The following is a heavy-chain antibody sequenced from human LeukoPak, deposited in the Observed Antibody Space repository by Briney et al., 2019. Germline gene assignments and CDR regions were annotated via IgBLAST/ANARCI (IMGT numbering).Heavy chain of an antibody. CDR3: AFNSRGSSSWYKYYFDY. CDR1: GGTFSSYA. Sequence: ASVKVSCKASGGTFSSYAISWVRQAPGQGLEWMGGIIPIFGTANYAQKFQGRVTITADESTSTAYMELSSLRSEDTAVYYCAFNSRGSSSWYKYYFDYWGQGTLVTVSS. J-gene: IGHJ4*02. CDR2: IIPIFGTA. D-gene: IGHD6-13*01. V-gene: IGHV1-69*13.